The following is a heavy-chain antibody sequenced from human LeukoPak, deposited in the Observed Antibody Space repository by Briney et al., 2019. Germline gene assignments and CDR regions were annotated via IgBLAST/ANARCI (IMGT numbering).Heavy chain of an antibody. CDR2: IRPDGRGT. J-gene: IGHJ6*02. V-gene: IGHV3-74*01. Sequence: GGSLRLSCAASGFTFTNHWMHWVRQAPGKGLVWFSRIRPDGRGTNHADSVKGRFTISRDNAKNTLYLQMNSLGAEDTAVYYCGRGPEDYGDYARSYYYGMDVWGQGTTVTVSS. CDR1: GFTFTNHW. CDR3: GRGPEDYGDYARSYYYGMDV. D-gene: IGHD4-17*01.